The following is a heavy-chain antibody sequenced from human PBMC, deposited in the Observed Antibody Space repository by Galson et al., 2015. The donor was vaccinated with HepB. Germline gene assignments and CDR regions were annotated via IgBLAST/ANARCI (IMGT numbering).Heavy chain of an antibody. V-gene: IGHV3-23*01. D-gene: IGHD3-22*01. CDR3: ATRAVGGYLFLD. CDR1: GFTFSSYA. Sequence: SLRLSCAASGFTFSSYAMSWVRQAPGKGLEWVSAISGSGGSTYYADSVKGRFTISRDNSKNTLYLQMNSLRAEDTAVYYCATRAVGGYLFLDWGQGTLVTVSS. J-gene: IGHJ4*02. CDR2: ISGSGGST.